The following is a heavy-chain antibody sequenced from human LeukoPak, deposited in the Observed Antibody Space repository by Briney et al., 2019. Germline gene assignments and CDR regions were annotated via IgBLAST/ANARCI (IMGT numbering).Heavy chain of an antibody. CDR2: ISSSSSYI. J-gene: IGHJ5*02. Sequence: GGSLRLSCAASGFTFSSYSMNWVRQAPGKGLEWVSSISSSSSYIYYADSVKGRFTISRDNAKNSLYLQMNSLRAEDTAVYYCASITYYYDSSGYTSAWFDPWGQGTLVTVSS. CDR1: GFTFSSYS. CDR3: ASITYYYDSSGYTSAWFDP. D-gene: IGHD3-22*01. V-gene: IGHV3-21*01.